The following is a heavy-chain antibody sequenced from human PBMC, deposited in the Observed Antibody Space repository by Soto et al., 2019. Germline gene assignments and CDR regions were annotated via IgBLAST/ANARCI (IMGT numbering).Heavy chain of an antibody. D-gene: IGHD3-3*01. V-gene: IGHV3-30*18. CDR3: EEVGSRFLESLYWCFDL. Sequence: QVPLVASAGGVGQPGSSLLRSCAAHGFTFSRHHMHWVRHATGTWLEWGAVISYDGSHKYYADPVKGRFTISRDNYKKTLYLQTKSLRADDSAVSYCEEVGSRFLESLYWCFDLWGRGTLVTVSS. CDR1: GFTFSRHH. J-gene: IGHJ2*01. CDR2: ISYDGSHK.